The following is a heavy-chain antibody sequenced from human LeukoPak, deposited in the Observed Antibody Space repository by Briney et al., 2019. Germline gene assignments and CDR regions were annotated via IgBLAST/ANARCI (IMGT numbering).Heavy chain of an antibody. Sequence: GASVKVSCKASGYTFTSHGITWVRQAPGQGFEWMGWISAYNGDTKYPETSQVRVTLTTDTSTDTVYMELRNLKSDDTAVYYCAGGGSGSYYDYWGQGTLITVSS. CDR3: AGGGSGSYYDY. CDR1: GYTFTSHG. V-gene: IGHV1-18*01. J-gene: IGHJ4*02. CDR2: ISAYNGDT. D-gene: IGHD3-10*01.